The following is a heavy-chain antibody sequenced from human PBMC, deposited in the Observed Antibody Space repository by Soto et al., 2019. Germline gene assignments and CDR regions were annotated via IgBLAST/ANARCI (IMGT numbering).Heavy chain of an antibody. CDR2: IKSKSDGGTP. CDR3: TTALSIGPV. CDR1: GFTLSKAY. V-gene: IGHV3-15*01. Sequence: EVQLVESGGGLVKPGGSLKLACSASGFTLSKAYMSWVRQAPGTGLQWVGGIKSKSDGGTPDYAPPVKDRFTISTDDSSSTLYLQMNSRKIEDTGVYYCTTALSIGPVWGQGTLVTVSS. D-gene: IGHD3-16*01. J-gene: IGHJ3*01.